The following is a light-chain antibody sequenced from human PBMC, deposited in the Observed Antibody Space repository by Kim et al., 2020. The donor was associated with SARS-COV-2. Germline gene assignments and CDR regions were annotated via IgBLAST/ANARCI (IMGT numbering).Light chain of an antibody. CDR2: AAS. Sequence: SASVGDRVTITCRASQRISSYLNWFQQKPGKAPKLLIYAASTLQSGVPSRFSGSGSGTDFTLTISNLQPEDFATYYCQQSFSTPYTFGQGTKVEI. J-gene: IGKJ2*01. CDR1: QRISSY. CDR3: QQSFSTPYT. V-gene: IGKV1-39*01.